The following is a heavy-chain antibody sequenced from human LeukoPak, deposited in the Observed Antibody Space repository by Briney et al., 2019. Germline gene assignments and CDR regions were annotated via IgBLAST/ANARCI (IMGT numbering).Heavy chain of an antibody. V-gene: IGHV4-4*07. D-gene: IGHD2/OR15-2a*01. CDR3: ARESPIIETR. CDR2: IYTRGST. J-gene: IGHJ4*02. CDR1: GGSFSGYY. Sequence: SETLSLTCAVYGGSFSGYYWTWLRQPAGQGLGWIGRIYTRGSTNYNPSLKSRVTISVDTSKNQFSLKLSSVTATDAAVYYCARESPIIETRWGQGTLVTVSS.